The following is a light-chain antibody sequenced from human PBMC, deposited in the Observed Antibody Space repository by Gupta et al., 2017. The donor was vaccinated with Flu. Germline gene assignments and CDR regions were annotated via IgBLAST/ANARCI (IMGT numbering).Light chain of an antibody. Sequence: QSALTQPPSASGSPGQSVTISCTGTSSDVGVYNYVSWYQQHPGKAPKLIISEVTKRPSGIPDRFSGSKSGDTASLTVSGLQAEDEADYYCSSYAATNNLVFGGGTRLTAL. J-gene: IGLJ3*02. CDR3: SSYAATNNLV. CDR2: EVT. CDR1: SSDVGVYNY. V-gene: IGLV2-8*01.